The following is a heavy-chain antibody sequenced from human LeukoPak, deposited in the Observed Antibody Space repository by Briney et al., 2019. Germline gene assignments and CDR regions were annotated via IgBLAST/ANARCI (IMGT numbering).Heavy chain of an antibody. D-gene: IGHD3-22*01. CDR1: GRSISIYY. CDR2: IYYSGST. CDR3: AREGYYDSSGYFDY. J-gene: IGHJ4*02. V-gene: IGHV4-59*01. Sequence: SETLSLXCTVSGRSISIYYASWIRQPPGKGREWIGYIYYSGSTNYNPSLKSLVTISVDTSKNQFSLKLSSVTAADTAVYYCAREGYYDSSGYFDYWGQGTLVTVSS.